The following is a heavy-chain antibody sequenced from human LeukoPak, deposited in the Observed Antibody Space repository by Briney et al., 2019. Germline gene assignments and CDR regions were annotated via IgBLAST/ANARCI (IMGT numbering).Heavy chain of an antibody. J-gene: IGHJ4*02. CDR3: TSGLIAAGGENFDD. CDR2: IRSKADGYTT. V-gene: IGHV3-73*01. D-gene: IGHD6-13*01. CDR1: GFTFSGSA. Sequence: GGCLRLSCPASGFTFSGSAMHWVRQASGKGLEWVGRIRSKADGYTTAYAESVKGRFTISRDDSENTAYLQMNSLKIEDTAVYYCTSGLIAAGGENFDDWGQGTLVTVSS.